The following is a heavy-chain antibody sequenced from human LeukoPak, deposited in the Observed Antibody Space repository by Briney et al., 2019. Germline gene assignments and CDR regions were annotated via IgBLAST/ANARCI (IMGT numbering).Heavy chain of an antibody. CDR2: ISSSGSTI. Sequence: WGSLRLSCAASGFTFSSYEMNWVRQAPGKGLEWVSYISSSGSTIYYADSVKGRFTISRDNAKNSLYLQMNSLRAEDTAVYYCARDTPRYYGSGSYYNWPEFDYWGQGTLVTVSS. J-gene: IGHJ4*02. D-gene: IGHD3-10*01. CDR3: ARDTPRYYGSGSYYNWPEFDY. CDR1: GFTFSSYE. V-gene: IGHV3-48*03.